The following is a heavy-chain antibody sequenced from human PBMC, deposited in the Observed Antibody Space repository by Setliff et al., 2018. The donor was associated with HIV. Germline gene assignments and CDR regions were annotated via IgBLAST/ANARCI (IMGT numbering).Heavy chain of an antibody. CDR1: GGSITSYY. CDR3: AREIYGGNSRPFDS. CDR2: IYYLGST. D-gene: IGHD4-17*01. V-gene: IGHV4-59*12. J-gene: IGHJ4*02. Sequence: TSETLSLTCTVSGGSITSYYWSWIRQPPGKGLEWIGHIYYLGSTSFNPSLKSRVTILVGTSKNQISLKLTSVTAADTAVYYCAREIYGGNSRPFDSLGPGVLLTVSS.